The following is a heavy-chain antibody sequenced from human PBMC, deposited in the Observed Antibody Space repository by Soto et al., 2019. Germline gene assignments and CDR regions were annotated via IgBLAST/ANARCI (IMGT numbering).Heavy chain of an antibody. Sequence: EGSLRLSCAASGFTFSSYAMHWVRQAPGKGLEWVAVISYDGSNKYYADSVKGRFTISRDNSKNTLYLQMNSLRAEDTAVYYCARDMLEMATMSPYYYYGMDVWGQGTTVTVSS. CDR1: GFTFSSYA. CDR2: ISYDGSNK. CDR3: ARDMLEMATMSPYYYYGMDV. D-gene: IGHD5-12*01. V-gene: IGHV3-30-3*01. J-gene: IGHJ6*02.